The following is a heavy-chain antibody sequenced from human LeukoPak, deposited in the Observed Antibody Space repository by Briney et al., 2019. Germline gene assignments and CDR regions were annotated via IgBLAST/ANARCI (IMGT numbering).Heavy chain of an antibody. V-gene: IGHV3-30*02. CDR3: AKDMYYYDSSGYQGGNAFDI. Sequence: GSNKYYADSVKGRFPISRDNSKNTLYLQMNSLRAEDTAVYYCAKDMYYYDSSGYQGGNAFDIWGQGTMVTVSS. D-gene: IGHD3-22*01. J-gene: IGHJ3*02. CDR2: GSNK.